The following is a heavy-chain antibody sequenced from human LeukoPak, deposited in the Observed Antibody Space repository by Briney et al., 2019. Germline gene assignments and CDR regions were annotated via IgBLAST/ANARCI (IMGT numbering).Heavy chain of an antibody. D-gene: IGHD5-18*01. CDR2: IYPGDSDT. J-gene: IGHJ6*03. CDR1: GYSFTSYW. Sequence: GESLKISCKGSGYSFTSYWIGWVRQMPGKGLEWMGIIYPGDSDTRYSPSFQGQVTISADKSISTAYLQWSSLKASDTAMYYCARLGSPADTAMVKPNYYMDVWGKGTTVTVSS. V-gene: IGHV5-51*01. CDR3: ARLGSPADTAMVKPNYYMDV.